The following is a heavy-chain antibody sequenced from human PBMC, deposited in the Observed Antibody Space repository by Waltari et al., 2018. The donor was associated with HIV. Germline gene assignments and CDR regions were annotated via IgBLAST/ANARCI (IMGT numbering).Heavy chain of an antibody. Sequence: QVTLRESGPALVKPTQTLTLTCTFAGISLNTSGMCVSWIRQPPGKALEWLARIDWDDDKDYCTSLKTRLTISKDTSKNQVVLTMTNMDPVDTATYYCARTRHYDRGAIQTYYGMDVWGQGTTVTVSS. D-gene: IGHD3-9*01. V-gene: IGHV2-70*15. J-gene: IGHJ6*01. CDR3: ARTRHYDRGAIQTYYGMDV. CDR1: GISLNTSGMC. CDR2: IDWDDDK.